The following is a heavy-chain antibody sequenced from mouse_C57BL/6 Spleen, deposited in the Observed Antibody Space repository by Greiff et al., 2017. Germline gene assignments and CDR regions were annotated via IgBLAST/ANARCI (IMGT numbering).Heavy chain of an antibody. J-gene: IGHJ4*01. CDR3: ARAARSTDYYAMDY. CDR2: IYPGGGYT. D-gene: IGHD5-1*01. CDR1: GYTFTNYW. V-gene: IGHV1-63*01. Sequence: VQLQQSGAELVRPGTSVKMSCKASGYTFTNYWLGWAKQRPGHGLAWIGVIYPGGGYTNYNEKFKGKATLTADKSSSTAYMQFSSLTSEDSAIYYCARAARSTDYYAMDYWGQGTSVTVSS.